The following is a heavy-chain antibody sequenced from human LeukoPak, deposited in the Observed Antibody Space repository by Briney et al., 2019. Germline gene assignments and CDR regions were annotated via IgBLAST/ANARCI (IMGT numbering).Heavy chain of an antibody. CDR2: INPNSGGT. V-gene: IGHV1-2*02. CDR1: GYTFTGYY. D-gene: IGHD1-1*01. CDR3: ARTKLERRYYYYYMDV. J-gene: IGHJ6*03. Sequence: ASVKVSCKASGYTFTGYYMHWVRQAPGQGLEWMGWINPNSGGTNYAQKFQGRVTMTRDTSISTAYMELSRLRSDDTAVYYCARTKLERRYYYYYMDVWGKGTTVTISS.